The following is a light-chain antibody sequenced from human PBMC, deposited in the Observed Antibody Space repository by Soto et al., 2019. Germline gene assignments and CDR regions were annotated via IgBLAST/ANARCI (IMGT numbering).Light chain of an antibody. CDR2: DAS. Sequence: EVVLTQSPATLSLSPGDRATLSCRASQSVTIKLAWYQQRPGQAPRLLIYDASTRATGIPARFSGSGSGTDFTLTISSLEPEDFAVYYCQQRSNWPGTFGQGTKVDIK. V-gene: IGKV3-11*01. J-gene: IGKJ1*01. CDR3: QQRSNWPGT. CDR1: QSVTIK.